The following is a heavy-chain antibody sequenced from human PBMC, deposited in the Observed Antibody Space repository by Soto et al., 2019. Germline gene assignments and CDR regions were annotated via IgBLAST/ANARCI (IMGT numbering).Heavy chain of an antibody. Sequence: GGSLRLSCAASGFTFSSYSMNWVRQAPGKGLEWVSYISSSSSTIYYADSVKGRFTISRDNAKNSLYLQMNSLRAEDTAVYYCAREIAYYDFWSGSNWFDPWGQGTLVTVSS. J-gene: IGHJ5*02. V-gene: IGHV3-48*01. D-gene: IGHD3-3*01. CDR1: GFTFSSYS. CDR2: ISSSSSTI. CDR3: AREIAYYDFWSGSNWFDP.